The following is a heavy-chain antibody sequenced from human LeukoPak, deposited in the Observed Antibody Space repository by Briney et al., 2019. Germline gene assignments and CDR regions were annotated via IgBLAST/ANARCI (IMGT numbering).Heavy chain of an antibody. CDR3: AKVGSSGWPFDY. J-gene: IGHJ4*02. CDR2: INYSGSNA. D-gene: IGHD6-19*01. CDR1: GFTFSISA. V-gene: IGHV3-23*01. Sequence: GGSLRLSCAASGFTFSISAMTWVRQAPGKGLEWVALINYSGSNAYYADSVRGRFTISRDNSKNTLYLQMNSLRAEDTAVYYCAKVGSSGWPFDYWGQGTLVTVSS.